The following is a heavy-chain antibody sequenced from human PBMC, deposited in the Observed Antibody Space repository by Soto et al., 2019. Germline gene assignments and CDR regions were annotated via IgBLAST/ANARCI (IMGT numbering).Heavy chain of an antibody. D-gene: IGHD2-21*02. CDR2: VIHTGRT. Sequence: KPSETLSLTCTVYARSFSGYYWSWIRQPPGKGLEWIGEVIHTGRTNYNPSLKRRVTISVDTSKNQFSLNLSSVTAADTAVYYCASSPKSSDFPYYFDFWGQGTQVTVSS. J-gene: IGHJ4*02. V-gene: IGHV4-34*12. CDR1: ARSFSGYY. CDR3: ASSPKSSDFPYYFDF.